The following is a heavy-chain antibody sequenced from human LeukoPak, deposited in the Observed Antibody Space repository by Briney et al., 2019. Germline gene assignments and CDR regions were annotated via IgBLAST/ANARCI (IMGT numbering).Heavy chain of an antibody. D-gene: IGHD3-10*01. CDR3: ARSRVGSADQYFQP. V-gene: IGHV3-11*01. J-gene: IGHJ1*01. Sequence: PGGSLRLSCAASGFSLSDYYMSWIRQAPRKGLAWLSYICSSGDTKYYTDSPKGRFPVSRDNAKNSLYLQMNRLRADDTAVYYCARSRVGSADQYFQPWGQGTLVTVSS. CDR1: GFSLSDYY. CDR2: ICSSGDTK.